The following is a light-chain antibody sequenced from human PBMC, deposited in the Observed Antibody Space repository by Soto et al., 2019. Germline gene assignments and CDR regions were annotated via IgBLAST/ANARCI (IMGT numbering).Light chain of an antibody. CDR3: SSYTRSATVI. J-gene: IGLJ2*01. V-gene: IGLV2-14*01. CDR1: SSDIGAYNY. Sequence: QSALTQPASVSGSPGQSITISCTGTSSDIGAYNYVSWYQQHPGKAPKLMIYDVTNRPSGVSNRFSGSKSGNTASLTLSGLQAEDEADYFCSSYTRSATVIFGGGTKLTVL. CDR2: DVT.